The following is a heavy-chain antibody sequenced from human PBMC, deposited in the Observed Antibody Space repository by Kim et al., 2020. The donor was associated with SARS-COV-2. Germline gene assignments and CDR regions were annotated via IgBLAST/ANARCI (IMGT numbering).Heavy chain of an antibody. CDR2: INHSGST. Sequence: SETLSLTCAVYGGSFSGYYWSWIRQPPGKGLEWIGEINHSGSTNYNPSLKSRVTISVDTSKNQFSLKLSSVTAADTAVYYCARDHRSGSSYGMDVWGQGTTVTVSS. D-gene: IGHD6-6*01. V-gene: IGHV4-34*01. CDR3: ARDHRSGSSYGMDV. J-gene: IGHJ6*02. CDR1: GGSFSGYY.